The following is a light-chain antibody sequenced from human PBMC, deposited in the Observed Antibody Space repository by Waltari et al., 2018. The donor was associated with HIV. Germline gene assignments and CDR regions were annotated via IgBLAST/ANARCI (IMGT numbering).Light chain of an antibody. CDR2: DAS. CDR1: QDIRKF. V-gene: IGKV1-33*01. Sequence: DIEMTQSPSSLSASIGDRVTITCQASQDIRKFLNWYQQKPGKAPKVLIYDASNLASGVPSRFSGSGSGTDFTFAISGLQPEDIATYYCQQYDSFPITFGQGTRLEIK. CDR3: QQYDSFPIT. J-gene: IGKJ5*01.